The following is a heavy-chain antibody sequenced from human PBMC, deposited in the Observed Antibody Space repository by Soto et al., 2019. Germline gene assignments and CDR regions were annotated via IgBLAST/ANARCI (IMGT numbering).Heavy chain of an antibody. J-gene: IGHJ4*02. CDR1: GYTFTNYY. CDR2: IIPGAGTT. V-gene: IGHV1-46*01. CDR3: ARHLVEGNGYFPPDF. D-gene: IGHD3-3*01. Sequence: ASVKVSCKATGYTFTNYYIHWVRQAPGQGLEWMGIIIPGAGTTSFARKFQGRVTMTRDTSTSTVFMELSSLRPEDTAVYYCARHLVEGNGYFPPDFRGQGTLVTVSS.